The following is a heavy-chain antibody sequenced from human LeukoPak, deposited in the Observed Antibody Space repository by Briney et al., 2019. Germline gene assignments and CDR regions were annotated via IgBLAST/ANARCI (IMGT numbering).Heavy chain of an antibody. Sequence: TSSETLSLTCTVSGGSINNKYWSWIRQPAGKGLEWIGRIYTRGSTNYNPSLKSRVTMSVDTSKNQFSLKLSSVTAADTAVYYCARGRYCSADICSGGDAFDIWGQGTMVSVSS. CDR1: GGSINNKY. J-gene: IGHJ3*02. D-gene: IGHD2-15*01. V-gene: IGHV4-4*07. CDR3: ARGRYCSADICSGGDAFDI. CDR2: IYTRGST.